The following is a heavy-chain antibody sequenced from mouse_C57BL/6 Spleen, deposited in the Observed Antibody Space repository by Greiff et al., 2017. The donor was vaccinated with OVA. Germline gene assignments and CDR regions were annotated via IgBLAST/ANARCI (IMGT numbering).Heavy chain of an antibody. D-gene: IGHD1-1*01. CDR3: ARAFTTVEGYWYFDV. V-gene: IGHV3-6*01. CDR1: GYSITSGYY. Sequence: EVQLVESGPGLVKPSQSLSLTCSVTGYSITSGYYWNWIRQFPGNKLEWMGYISYDGSNNYNPSLKNRISITRDTSKNQFFLKLNSVTTEDTATYYCARAFTTVEGYWYFDVWGTGTTVTVSS. CDR2: ISYDGSN. J-gene: IGHJ1*03.